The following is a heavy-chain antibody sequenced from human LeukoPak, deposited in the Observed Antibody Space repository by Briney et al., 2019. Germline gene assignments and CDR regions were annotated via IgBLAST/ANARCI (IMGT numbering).Heavy chain of an antibody. CDR1: GHTFTAYY. CDR2: INPNSGDT. J-gene: IGHJ4*02. CDR3: ARDRGTNVVFDH. V-gene: IGHV1-2*02. D-gene: IGHD1-14*01. Sequence: ASVKVSCKTSGHTFTAYYVHWVRQAPGQGPEWMGWINPNSGDTHYARKFHGRVTMTRDTSISTAYMDLSSLTSDDTAIYYCARDRGTNVVFDHWGQGTLVTVSS.